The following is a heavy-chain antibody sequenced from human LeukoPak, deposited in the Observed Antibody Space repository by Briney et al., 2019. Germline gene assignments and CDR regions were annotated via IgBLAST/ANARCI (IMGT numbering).Heavy chain of an antibody. CDR1: GFTFSSYA. CDR2: ISGSGGST. J-gene: IGHJ3*02. CDR3: AEDPRITIFGVVITHHDAFDI. V-gene: IGHV3-23*01. D-gene: IGHD3-3*01. Sequence: PGGSLRLSCAASGFTFSSYAMSWVRQAPGKGLEWVSAISGSGGSTYYADSVKGRFTISRDNSKNTLYLQMNSLRAEDTAVYYCAEDPRITIFGVVITHHDAFDIWGQGTMVTVSS.